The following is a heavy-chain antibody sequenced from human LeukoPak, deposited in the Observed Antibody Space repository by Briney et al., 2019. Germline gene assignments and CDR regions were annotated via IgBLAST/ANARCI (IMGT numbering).Heavy chain of an antibody. CDR1: GFTFSSYI. CDR2: ISSSSSYI. J-gene: IGHJ4*02. Sequence: GGSLRLSCAASGFTFSSYIMNWVRQAAGKGLEWVASISSSSSYIYYADSVKGRFTISRDNAKNSLYLQMDSLRAEDTAVYYCARDTYYYDSTGYYYPGGFDYWGQGTLVTVSS. D-gene: IGHD3-22*01. CDR3: ARDTYYYDSTGYYYPGGFDY. V-gene: IGHV3-21*01.